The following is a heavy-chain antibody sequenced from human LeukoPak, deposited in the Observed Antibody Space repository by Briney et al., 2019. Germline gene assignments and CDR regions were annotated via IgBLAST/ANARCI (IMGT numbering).Heavy chain of an antibody. CDR3: ARESYYDILTGSIYYYGMDV. D-gene: IGHD3-9*01. V-gene: IGHV1-18*01. Sequence: ASVKVSCKASGYTFTSYGISWVRQAPGQGLEWMGWISGYNGNTNYAQKLQDRVTVTTDTSTSTAYMELRSLRSDDTAVYYCARESYYDILTGSIYYYGMDVWGQGTTVTVSS. CDR1: GYTFTSYG. J-gene: IGHJ6*02. CDR2: ISGYNGNT.